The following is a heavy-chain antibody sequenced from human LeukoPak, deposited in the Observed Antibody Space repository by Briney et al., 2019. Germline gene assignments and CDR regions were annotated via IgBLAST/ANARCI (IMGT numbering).Heavy chain of an antibody. Sequence: ASVKVSCKASGYSFTSYDINWVRQATGQGLEWMGWMNPNSGNTGYAQKFQGRVTMTRDTSISTAYLELSSLRSDDTAIYYCARYAVVGAMNWFDPWGQGTLVTVSS. D-gene: IGHD2-15*01. J-gene: IGHJ5*02. CDR2: MNPNSGNT. CDR1: GYSFTSYD. CDR3: ARYAVVGAMNWFDP. V-gene: IGHV1-8*01.